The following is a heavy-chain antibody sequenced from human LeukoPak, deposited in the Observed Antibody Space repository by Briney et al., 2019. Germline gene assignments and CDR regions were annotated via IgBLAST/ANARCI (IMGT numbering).Heavy chain of an antibody. D-gene: IGHD1-1*01. CDR1: SGSIRNYY. CDR3: AAQHQHVNTFDI. CDR2: IHYTGAT. Sequence: PSETLSLTCTVSSGSIRNYYWSWIRQPPGRGLEWIGYIHYTGATNYNPSLKSRVTLSLDTSKNQFSLKVNSVTAADAAVYYCAAQHQHVNTFDIWGQGTMITVSS. V-gene: IGHV4-59*01. J-gene: IGHJ3*02.